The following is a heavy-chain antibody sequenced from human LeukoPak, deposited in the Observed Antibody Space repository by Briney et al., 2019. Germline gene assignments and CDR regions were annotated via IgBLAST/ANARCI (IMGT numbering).Heavy chain of an antibody. Sequence: PGGSLRLSCAASGFTFSSYAMSWVRQAPGKGLEWVSSISSSSSYIYYADSVKGRFTISRDNAKNSLYLQMNSLRAEDTVVYYCASPKVGAFDIWGQGTMVTVSS. V-gene: IGHV3-21*01. CDR2: ISSSSSYI. CDR1: GFTFSSYA. J-gene: IGHJ3*02. CDR3: ASPKVGAFDI. D-gene: IGHD3-16*01.